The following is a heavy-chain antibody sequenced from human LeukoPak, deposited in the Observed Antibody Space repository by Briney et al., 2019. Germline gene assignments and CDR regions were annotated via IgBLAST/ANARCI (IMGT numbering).Heavy chain of an antibody. CDR2: ISGSGGST. Sequence: GFTFXSYAMSWVRQAPGKGLEWVSAISGSGGSTYXADSVKGRFTISRDNSKNTLYLQMNSLRAEDTAVYYCXXXXXXLXXXXFDIWGXGXMVTVSS. V-gene: IGHV3-23*01. CDR1: GFTFXSYA. CDR3: XXXXXXLXXXXFDI. J-gene: IGHJ3*02.